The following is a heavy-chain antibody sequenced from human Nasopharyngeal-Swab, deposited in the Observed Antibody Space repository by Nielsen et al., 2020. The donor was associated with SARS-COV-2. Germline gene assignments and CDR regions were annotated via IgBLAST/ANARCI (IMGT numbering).Heavy chain of an antibody. Sequence: SETLSLTCTVSGGSISSYYWSWIRQPPGKGLEWIGYVYYSGSSNYNPSLKSRVTISVDTSKNQFSLKLNSVTAADTAVYYCARDGVVYTSSWYGDNWFDPWGQGTLATVSS. CDR1: GGSISSYY. D-gene: IGHD6-13*01. V-gene: IGHV4-59*13. CDR3: ARDGVVYTSSWYGDNWFDP. CDR2: VYYSGSS. J-gene: IGHJ5*02.